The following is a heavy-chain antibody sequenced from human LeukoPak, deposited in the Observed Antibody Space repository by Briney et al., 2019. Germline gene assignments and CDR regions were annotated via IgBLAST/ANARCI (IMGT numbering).Heavy chain of an antibody. CDR1: GFTFSNDG. Sequence: PGGSLRLSCGASGFTFSNDGMIWVGQAPGKGREWGANIQGNGRDRRYADSVKGRFTISSDNAKNSLYLQMTGLRVEDTAVYYCARSIVVSPAAPSSWFDPWGHGTLVTVSS. D-gene: IGHD2-2*01. V-gene: IGHV3-7*03. CDR3: ARSIVVSPAAPSSWFDP. J-gene: IGHJ5*02. CDR2: IQGNGRDR.